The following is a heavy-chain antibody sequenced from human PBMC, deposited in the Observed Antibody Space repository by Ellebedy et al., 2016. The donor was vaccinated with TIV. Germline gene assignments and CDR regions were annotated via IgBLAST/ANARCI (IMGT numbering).Heavy chain of an antibody. V-gene: IGHV3-48*02. CDR2: ISSSSSTI. CDR1: GFTFSSYS. J-gene: IGHJ4*02. Sequence: GESLKISCAASGFTFSSYSMNWVRQAPGKGLEWVSYISSSSSTIYYADSVKGRFTISRDNAKNSLYLQMNSMRDEDTAVYYCERDEAGVGATFFGYWGQGTLVTVSS. CDR3: ERDEAGVGATFFGY. D-gene: IGHD1-26*01.